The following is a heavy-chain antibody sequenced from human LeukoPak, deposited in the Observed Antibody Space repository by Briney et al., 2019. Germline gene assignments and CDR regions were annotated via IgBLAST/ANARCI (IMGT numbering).Heavy chain of an antibody. CDR3: ARDRAYGALDY. CDR2: INQDGKTK. CDR1: GSTFSDSW. J-gene: IGHJ4*02. Sequence: GGSLRLSCAASGSTFSDSWMTWDRQAPGRGLEWVADINQDGKTKSYMDSVEGRFTISRDNARNSMYLQMSSLRAEDTAVYYCARDRAYGALDYWGQGTLVTVSS. V-gene: IGHV3-7*01. D-gene: IGHD4-17*01.